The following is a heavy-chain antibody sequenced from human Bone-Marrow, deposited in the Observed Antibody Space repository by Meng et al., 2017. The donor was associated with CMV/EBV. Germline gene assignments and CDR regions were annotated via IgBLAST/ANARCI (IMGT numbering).Heavy chain of an antibody. J-gene: IGHJ6*02. D-gene: IGHD3-10*01. V-gene: IGHV3-30*14. CDR3: ARSGVISWGMDV. Sequence: GESLKISCAASEFMFSSFAMFWVRQAPGKGLEWVAVISHDGSTKYYAPSVKGRFTISRDDSKNTVYLHMSGLKAEDTAVYYCARSGVISWGMDVWGQGTTVTVSS. CDR1: EFMFSSFA. CDR2: ISHDGSTK.